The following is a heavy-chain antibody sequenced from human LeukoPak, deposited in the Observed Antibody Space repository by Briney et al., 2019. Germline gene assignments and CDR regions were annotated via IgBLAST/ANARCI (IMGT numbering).Heavy chain of an antibody. V-gene: IGHV4-31*03. CDR1: GGSVSSGGYY. J-gene: IGHJ4*02. CDR2: IYYSGST. Sequence: SETLSLTCTVSGGSVSSGGYYWSWIRQHPGKGLEWIGYIYYSGSTYYNPSLKSRVTISVDTSKNQFSLKLSSVTAADTAVYYCAREERAAADGYWGQGTLVTVSS. CDR3: AREERAAADGY. D-gene: IGHD6-13*01.